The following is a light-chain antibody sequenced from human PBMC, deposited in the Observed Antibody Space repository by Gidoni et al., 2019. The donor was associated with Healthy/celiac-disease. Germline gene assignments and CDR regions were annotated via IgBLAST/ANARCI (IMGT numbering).Light chain of an antibody. CDR1: QSISSW. Sequence: DIQMTQSPSTLSASVGDRVTITYRASQSISSWLAWYQQKPGKATKLLIYKASSLESGAPSRISGSGSGTEFTLTISSLQPDDFATYYCQQYNSYPWTFGQGTKVEIK. CDR2: KAS. CDR3: QQYNSYPWT. V-gene: IGKV1-5*03. J-gene: IGKJ1*01.